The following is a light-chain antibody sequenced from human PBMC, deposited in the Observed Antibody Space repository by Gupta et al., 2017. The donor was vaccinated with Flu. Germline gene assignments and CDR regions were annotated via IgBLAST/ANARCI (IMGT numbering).Light chain of an antibody. CDR1: QSVSRN. J-gene: IGKJ2*01. CDR2: DAS. CDR3: QQYNNWPYA. Sequence: EIEMTQSPATLSVSPGERATLSCRASQSVSRNLAWYQQKPGQAPRLLIYDASTRATGIPARFSGSGSGTEFTLTISSLQSEDFAIYYCQQYNNWPYAFGQGTKLEIK. V-gene: IGKV3-15*01.